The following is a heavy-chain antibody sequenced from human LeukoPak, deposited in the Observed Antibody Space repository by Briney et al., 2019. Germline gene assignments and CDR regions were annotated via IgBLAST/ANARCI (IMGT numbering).Heavy chain of an antibody. J-gene: IGHJ4*02. CDR2: IIPIFEST. CDR3: ARLGGTYDPDY. Sequence: ASVKVSCKASGDTFNSCVISWVRQAPGQGLEWMGGIIPIFESTNHAPKFQDRVTITADTSTSTAYMELSSLRSEDTAVYYCARLGGTYDPDYWGQGTLVTVSS. D-gene: IGHD5-12*01. V-gene: IGHV1-69*06. CDR1: GDTFNSCV.